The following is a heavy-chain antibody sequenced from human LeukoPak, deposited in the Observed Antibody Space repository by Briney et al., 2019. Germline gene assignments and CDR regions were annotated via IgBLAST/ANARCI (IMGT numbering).Heavy chain of an antibody. CDR1: GFTFSSYA. D-gene: IGHD3-10*01. CDR2: ISGSGGST. J-gene: IGHJ3*02. CDR3: AKARRRWLLWFGELLGHGAFDI. V-gene: IGHV3-23*01. Sequence: GGSLRLSCAASGFTFSSYAMSWVRQAPGKGLEWVSAISGSGGSTYYADSVKGRFTISRDNSKNTLYLQMNSLRAEDTAVYYCAKARRRWLLWFGELLGHGAFDIWGQGTMVTVSS.